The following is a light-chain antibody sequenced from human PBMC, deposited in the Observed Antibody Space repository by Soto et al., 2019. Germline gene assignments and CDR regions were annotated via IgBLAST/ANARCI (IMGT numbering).Light chain of an antibody. V-gene: IGKV1-39*01. CDR3: QQTFKTPHT. CDR1: QSIDSW. Sequence: DIQLTQSPSFLSASVGDRVTITCRASQSIDSWLAWYQHKPGKAPKLLIYSASTLQTGVPSRFRGSGFGTDYTLTISSLQPADFATYYCQQTFKTPHTFGQGTKVDIK. CDR2: SAS. J-gene: IGKJ2*01.